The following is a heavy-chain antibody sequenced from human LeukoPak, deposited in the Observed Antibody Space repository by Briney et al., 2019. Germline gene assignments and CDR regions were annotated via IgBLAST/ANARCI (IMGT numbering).Heavy chain of an antibody. CDR3: ARGNCTSISCFTYDY. Sequence: GGSLRLSYAPSGLTVSSKCITWVRQAPGEGLEWVLIIYSGGNTYLPNPVKGRFTISRDNSKTTLYLQMNNLRAEDTAVYSCARGNCTSISCFTYDYWGQGTQVTVSS. D-gene: IGHD2-2*01. CDR2: IYSGGNT. V-gene: IGHV3-53*01. CDR1: GLTVSSKC. J-gene: IGHJ4*02.